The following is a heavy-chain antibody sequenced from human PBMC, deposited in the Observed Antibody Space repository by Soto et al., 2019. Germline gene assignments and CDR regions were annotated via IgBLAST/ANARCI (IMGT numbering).Heavy chain of an antibody. D-gene: IGHD3-9*01. CDR2: INHSGST. CDR3: ARGEPLRYFDWLFNHGPYFDY. Sequence: PSETLSLTCAVYGGSFSGYYWSWIRQPPGKGLEWIGEINHSGSTNYNPSLKSRVTISVDTSKNQFSLKLSSVTAADTAVYYCARGEPLRYFDWLFNHGPYFDYWGQGTLVTVSS. V-gene: IGHV4-34*01. CDR1: GGSFSGYY. J-gene: IGHJ4*02.